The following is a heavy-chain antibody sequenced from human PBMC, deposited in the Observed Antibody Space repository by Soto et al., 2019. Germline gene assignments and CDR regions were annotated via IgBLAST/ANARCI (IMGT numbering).Heavy chain of an antibody. Sequence: ASVKVSCKASGYTFTNSDINWVRQAPGQGLEWMGWMNPDSGHAAYAQKFQGRVTLTTSTSTSTVYMEMRSLGSEDTAVYYCARRPHCSGGICYYGLDNWGQGTLVTVSS. CDR1: GYTFTNSD. CDR3: ARRPHCSGGICYYGLDN. CDR2: MNPDSGHA. J-gene: IGHJ4*02. V-gene: IGHV1-8*01. D-gene: IGHD2-15*01.